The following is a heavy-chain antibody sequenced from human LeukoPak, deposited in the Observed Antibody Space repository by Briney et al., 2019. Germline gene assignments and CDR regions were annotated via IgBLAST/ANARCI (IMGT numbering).Heavy chain of an antibody. J-gene: IGHJ4*02. V-gene: IGHV5-10-1*01. CDR2: IDPIDSYT. Sequence: PGESLKISCQGSGYSFTTSWISWVRQMPGKGLEWMGRIDPIDSYTNYSPSFQGHVTISADKSISTAYLQWSSLKASDTAMYYCARHWGNSGYALGRYWGQGTLVTVSS. D-gene: IGHD5-12*01. CDR1: GYSFTTSW. CDR3: ARHWGNSGYALGRY.